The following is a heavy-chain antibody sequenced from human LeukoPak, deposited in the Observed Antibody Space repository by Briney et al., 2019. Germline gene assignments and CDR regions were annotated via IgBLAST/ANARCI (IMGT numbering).Heavy chain of an antibody. D-gene: IGHD1-14*01. Sequence: GGSLRLSCAASGFTFSNAWMSWVRQAPGKGLEWVGRIKSKTDGGTTDYAAPVKGRFTISRDDSKNTLYLQMNSLKTEDTAVYYCTTGIKSGWQGTDGPWGQGTLVTVSS. V-gene: IGHV3-15*01. CDR1: GFTFSNAW. CDR3: TTGIKSGWQGTDGP. J-gene: IGHJ5*02. CDR2: IKSKTDGGTT.